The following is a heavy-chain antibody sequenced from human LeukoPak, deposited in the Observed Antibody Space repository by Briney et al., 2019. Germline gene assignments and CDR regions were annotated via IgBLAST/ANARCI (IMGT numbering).Heavy chain of an antibody. J-gene: IGHJ4*02. V-gene: IGHV3-11*01. CDR3: ARPPSAHDYGGNSGY. CDR1: GFTFSDYY. CDR2: ISSSGSTM. Sequence: GGSLRLSCAASGFTFSDYYMSWIRQAPGKGLEWVSYISSSGSTMYYADSVRGRFTISRDNAENSLSLQMNSLRVEDTAVYYCARPPSAHDYGGNSGYWGQGILVTDSS. D-gene: IGHD4-23*01.